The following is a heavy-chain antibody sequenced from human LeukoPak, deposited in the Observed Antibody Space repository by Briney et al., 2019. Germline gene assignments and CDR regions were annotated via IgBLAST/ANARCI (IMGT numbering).Heavy chain of an antibody. J-gene: IGHJ4*02. Sequence: PSETLSLTCAVYGGSFSGYYWSWIRQPPGKGLEWIGEINHSGSTNYNPSLKSQVSISIDTSKNQFSLRLTSVTAADTAVYYCARRITGTTSDSYDYWGQGTLVTVSS. CDR3: ARRITGTTSDSYDY. V-gene: IGHV4-34*01. CDR1: GGSFSGYY. CDR2: INHSGST. D-gene: IGHD1-20*01.